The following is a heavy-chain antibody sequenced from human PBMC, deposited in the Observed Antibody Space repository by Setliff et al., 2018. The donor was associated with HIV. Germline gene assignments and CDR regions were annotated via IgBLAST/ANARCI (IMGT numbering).Heavy chain of an antibody. J-gene: IGHJ4*02. V-gene: IGHV4-61*02. Sequence: SETLSLTCTVSGGSISSTSHYWTWIRQPAEKGLEWLGRIFTSGSASYNPSLESRVTLSVDPSNNQFSLNLTSVTAADTAVYYCARRKSGSSYRFFNYWGLGSLVTVSS. D-gene: IGHD3-16*02. CDR1: GGSISSTSHY. CDR3: ARRKSGSSYRFFNY. CDR2: IFTSGSA.